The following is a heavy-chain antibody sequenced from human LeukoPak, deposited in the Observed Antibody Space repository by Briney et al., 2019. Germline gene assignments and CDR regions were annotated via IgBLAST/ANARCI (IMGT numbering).Heavy chain of an antibody. CDR3: GRAQQGAAGGRYYYHGVGV. V-gene: IGHV4-31*03. CDR2: IYYSGST. D-gene: IGHD6-13*01. Sequence: SQTLSLTCTVSGGSISSAGYYWSWIRQHPGKGLEWIGYIYYSGSTYYNPSLKSRVIISVDTSKNQFSLKLSSVTAADTAVYYCGRAQQGAAGGRYYYHGVGVWGQGTTVTVSS. J-gene: IGHJ6*02. CDR1: GGSISSAGYY.